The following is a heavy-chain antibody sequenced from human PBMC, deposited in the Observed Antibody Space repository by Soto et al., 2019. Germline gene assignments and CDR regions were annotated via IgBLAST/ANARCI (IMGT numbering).Heavy chain of an antibody. J-gene: IGHJ4*02. D-gene: IGHD2-15*01. V-gene: IGHV1-46*03. Sequence: QVQLVQSGAEVKKPGASVKVSCKASGYTFTSYYMHWVRQAPGQGLEWMGIINPSGGSTSNAQKFQGRGTMTRDTPKSTVYMELSSLRSEDTAVYYCARDVPGCSGGSCYTGFVYWGQGTLVTVSS. CDR1: GYTFTSYY. CDR3: ARDVPGCSGGSCYTGFVY. CDR2: INPSGGST.